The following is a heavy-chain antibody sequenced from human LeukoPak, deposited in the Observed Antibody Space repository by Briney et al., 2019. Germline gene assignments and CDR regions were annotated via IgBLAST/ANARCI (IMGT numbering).Heavy chain of an antibody. J-gene: IGHJ4*02. CDR1: GGSISSYY. CDR2: IYYSGST. V-gene: IGHV4-39*01. CDR3: ARTPPYCSSTSCYDFDY. Sequence: SETLSLTCTVSGGSISSYYWSWIRQPPGKGLEWIGSIYYSGSTYYNPSLKSRVTISVDTSKNQFSLKLSSVTAADTAVYYCARTPPYCSSTSCYDFDYWGQGTLVTVSS. D-gene: IGHD2-2*01.